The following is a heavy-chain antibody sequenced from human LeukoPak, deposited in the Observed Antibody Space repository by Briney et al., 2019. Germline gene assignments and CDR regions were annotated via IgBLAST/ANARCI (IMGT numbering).Heavy chain of an antibody. CDR2: LSDDGSNK. Sequence: TGGSLRLSCAASRFTFSYFAMHWVRQAPGKGLGWVAVLSDDGSNKFYADSVKGRFTISRDNSKNTLYLQMNSLRAEDTAFYYCAKDPHSSSWYYFDSWGQGTLVTVSS. D-gene: IGHD6-13*01. V-gene: IGHV3-30*18. CDR3: AKDPHSSSWYYFDS. J-gene: IGHJ4*02. CDR1: RFTFSYFA.